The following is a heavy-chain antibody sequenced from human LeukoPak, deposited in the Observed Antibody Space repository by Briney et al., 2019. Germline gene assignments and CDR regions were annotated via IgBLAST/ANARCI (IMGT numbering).Heavy chain of an antibody. D-gene: IGHD4-11*01. CDR3: AKFAKQFWADPSHRAFDI. V-gene: IGHV3-30*18. Sequence: GGSLRLSCATSGFTFSSYGMHWVRQAPGKGLEWVAVTSHDESAKYHADSVKGRFTISKDNSKNTLFLQMNSLRPEDTAMYYCAKFAKQFWADPSHRAFDIWGQGTMVTVSS. J-gene: IGHJ3*02. CDR2: TSHDESAK. CDR1: GFTFSSYG.